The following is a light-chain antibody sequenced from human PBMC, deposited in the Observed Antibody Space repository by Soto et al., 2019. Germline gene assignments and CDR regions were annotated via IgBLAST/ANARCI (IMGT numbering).Light chain of an antibody. Sequence: AIRMTQSPSSFSASTGDRVTITCRASQGISSYLAWYQQKPGKAPKLLIYGACTLQSGVPSRFSGSGSGTDFTLTISSLQPEDFATYYCLQDYNYPWTFGQGTKVDIK. CDR3: LQDYNYPWT. CDR2: GAC. V-gene: IGKV1-8*01. J-gene: IGKJ1*01. CDR1: QGISSY.